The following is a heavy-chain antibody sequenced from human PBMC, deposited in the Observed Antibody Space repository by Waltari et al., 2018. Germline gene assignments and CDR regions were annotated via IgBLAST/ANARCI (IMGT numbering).Heavy chain of an antibody. D-gene: IGHD6-19*01. J-gene: IGHJ4*02. Sequence: QVQLQESGPGLVKPSETLSLTCAVSGYSINSGYYWGWIRQPPGKGLELIGRIYHIGSTYYNPSLKSRVTISVDTSKNQFSLKLSSVTAADTAVYYCARAVAGTYYPFDYWGQGTLVTVSS. CDR3: ARAVAGTYYPFDY. V-gene: IGHV4-38-2*01. CDR1: GYSINSGYY. CDR2: IYHIGST.